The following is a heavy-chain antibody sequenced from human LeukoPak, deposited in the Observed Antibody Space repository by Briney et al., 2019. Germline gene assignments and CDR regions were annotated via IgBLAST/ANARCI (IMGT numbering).Heavy chain of an antibody. D-gene: IGHD3-22*01. Sequence: PSETLSLTCTVSSGSISSYYWGWMRQPPGKGLEWIGSIYYSGSTYYNPSLKSRVTISVDTSKNQFSLKLSSVTAADTAVYYCARDLEAQRVDDSSCFDYWGQGTLVTVSS. J-gene: IGHJ4*02. CDR2: IYYSGST. CDR1: SGSISSYY. CDR3: ARDLEAQRVDDSSCFDY. V-gene: IGHV4-39*07.